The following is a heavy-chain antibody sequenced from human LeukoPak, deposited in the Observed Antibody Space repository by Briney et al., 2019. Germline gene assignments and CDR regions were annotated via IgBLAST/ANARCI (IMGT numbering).Heavy chain of an antibody. Sequence: GGSLRLSCAASGFTFSSYWMHWVRQAPGKGLMWVSRIKSDGSSTYYADSVKGRFTISRDNSKNTLYLQMNSLRAEDTAVYYCAKERGYSDYWGQGTLVTVSS. CDR3: AKERGYSDY. D-gene: IGHD5-18*01. CDR1: GFTFSSYW. J-gene: IGHJ4*02. CDR2: IKSDGSST. V-gene: IGHV3-74*01.